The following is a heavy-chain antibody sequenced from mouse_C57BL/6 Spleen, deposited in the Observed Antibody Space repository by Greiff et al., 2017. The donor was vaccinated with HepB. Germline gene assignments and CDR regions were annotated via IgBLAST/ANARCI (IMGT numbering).Heavy chain of an antibody. Sequence: VQLKQSGPVLVKPGASVKMSCKASGYTFTDYYMNWVKQSHGKSLEWIGVINPYNGGTSYNQKFKGKATLTVDKSSSTAYMELNSLTSEDSAVYYCARVGGYGNYVDWYFDVWGTGTTVTVSS. V-gene: IGHV1-19*01. CDR3: ARVGGYGNYVDWYFDV. CDR2: INPYNGGT. CDR1: GYTFTDYY. D-gene: IGHD2-1*01. J-gene: IGHJ1*03.